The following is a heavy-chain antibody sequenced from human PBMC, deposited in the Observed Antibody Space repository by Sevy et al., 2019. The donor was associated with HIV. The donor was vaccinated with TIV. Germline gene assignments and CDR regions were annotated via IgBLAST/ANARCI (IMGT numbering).Heavy chain of an antibody. CDR3: AREGCTQPHDY. D-gene: IGHD2-8*01. V-gene: IGHV3-23*01. CDR2: FSFGCGKI. J-gene: IGHJ4*02. CDR1: GFTFSKYS. Sequence: GGSLRLSCAASGFTFSKYSMSWIRQTPGKGLEWVSTFSFGCGKINYADSVKGRFTISRDDSRNTFYLQMNSLRAEDTAIYYCAREGCTQPHDYWGQGTMVTVSS.